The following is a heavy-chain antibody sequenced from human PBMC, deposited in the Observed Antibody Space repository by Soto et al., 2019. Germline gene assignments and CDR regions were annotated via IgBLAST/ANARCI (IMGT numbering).Heavy chain of an antibody. J-gene: IGHJ6*02. D-gene: IGHD6-19*01. Sequence: PSQTLSLTCAISGDSVSSNSAAWNWIRQSPSRGLEWLGRTYYRSKWYNDYAVSVKSRITINPDTSKNQFSLQLNSVTPEDTAVYYCARARYSSGRGVGKYYYYYGLDVWGQGTTVTVSS. CDR3: ARARYSSGRGVGKYYYYYGLDV. V-gene: IGHV6-1*01. CDR2: TYYRSKWYN. CDR1: GDSVSSNSAA.